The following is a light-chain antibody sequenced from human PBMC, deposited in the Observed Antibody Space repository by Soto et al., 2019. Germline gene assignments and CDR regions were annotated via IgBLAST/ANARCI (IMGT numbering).Light chain of an antibody. CDR1: QSIRSY. CDR2: DAS. V-gene: IGKV3-11*01. Sequence: EIVLTQSPGTLSLSPGDSATLSCRASQSIRSYLAWYQQKRGQAPRLLIYDASNRATGIPARFSGSGSGTDFSLTISSLEPEDFAVYYCQQRSKWPPEVTFGQGTRLEIK. J-gene: IGKJ5*01. CDR3: QQRSKWPPEVT.